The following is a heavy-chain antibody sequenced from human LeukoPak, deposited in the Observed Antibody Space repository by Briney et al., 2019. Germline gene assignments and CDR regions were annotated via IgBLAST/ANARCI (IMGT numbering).Heavy chain of an antibody. J-gene: IGHJ4*02. CDR3: AKDRVGNSYLFDS. CDR2: ITNSGGKT. D-gene: IGHD1-26*01. V-gene: IGHV3-23*01. Sequence: GGSLRLSCRASGFSVDSVFMNWVRQPPGKGLEWLSGITNSGGKTFYADSVMGRFTISRDNSKNTLYLQMNSLRAEDTAVYYCAKDRVGNSYLFDSWGLGTLVTVSS. CDR1: GFSVDSVF.